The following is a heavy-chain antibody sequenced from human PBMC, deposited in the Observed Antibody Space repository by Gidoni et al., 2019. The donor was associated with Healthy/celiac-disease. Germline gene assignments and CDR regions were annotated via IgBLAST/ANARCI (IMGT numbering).Heavy chain of an antibody. V-gene: IGHV3-23*04. CDR1: GFTFRSYA. Sequence: VQLVESGGGLVQPGGSLRLSCAASGFTFRSYAMSWVRQAPGKGLAWVSAISGRGGITYYADSVKGRFTISRDNSKNTLYLQMNSLRAEDTAVYYCAKDGGKYSSGWYLFDYWGQGTLVTVSS. D-gene: IGHD6-19*01. J-gene: IGHJ4*02. CDR2: ISGRGGIT. CDR3: AKDGGKYSSGWYLFDY.